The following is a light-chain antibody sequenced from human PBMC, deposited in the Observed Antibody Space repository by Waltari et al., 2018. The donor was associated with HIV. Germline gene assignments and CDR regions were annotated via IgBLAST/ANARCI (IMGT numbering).Light chain of an antibody. Sequence: SYVLTQPPSVSVAPGKTARITCGGNNIGSKSVHWYQQKPGQAPVLASYDDSDRPSGIPERFSGSNSGNTATLTISRVEAGDEADYYCQVWDTNSHHPGVFGGGTKLTVL. CDR3: QVWDTNSHHPGV. V-gene: IGLV3-21*04. J-gene: IGLJ3*02. CDR2: DDS. CDR1: NIGSKS.